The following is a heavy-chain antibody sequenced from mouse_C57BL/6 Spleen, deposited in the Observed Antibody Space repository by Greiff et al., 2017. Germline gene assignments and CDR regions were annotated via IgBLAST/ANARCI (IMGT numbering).Heavy chain of an antibody. CDR3: ARAAIRTTVVAHWYFDV. CDR1: GYAFTNYL. V-gene: IGHV1-54*01. J-gene: IGHJ1*03. D-gene: IGHD1-1*01. Sequence: QVQLQQSGAELVRPGTSVKVSCKASGYAFTNYLIEWVKQRPGQGLEWIGVINPGSGGTNYNEKFKGKATLTADKSSSTAYMQLSSLTSEDSAVYFCARAAIRTTVVAHWYFDVWGTGTTVTVSS. CDR2: INPGSGGT.